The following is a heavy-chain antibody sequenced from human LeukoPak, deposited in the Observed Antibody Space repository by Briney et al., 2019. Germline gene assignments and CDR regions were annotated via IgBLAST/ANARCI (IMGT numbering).Heavy chain of an antibody. CDR3: AKDFVVVPGNVNYFDY. D-gene: IGHD2-21*02. CDR2: ISGSGDNT. CDR1: GFTFSTYG. J-gene: IGHJ4*02. Sequence: GGTLRLSCAASGFTFSTYGMSWVRQAPGKGLEWVSAISGSGDNTYYADSVKGRFTVSRDNSKNTLYVQMKSLRAEDTAVYYCAKDFVVVPGNVNYFDYWGQGTLVTVSS. V-gene: IGHV3-23*01.